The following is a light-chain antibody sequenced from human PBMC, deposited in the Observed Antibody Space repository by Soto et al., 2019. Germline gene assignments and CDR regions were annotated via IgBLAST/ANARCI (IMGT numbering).Light chain of an antibody. CDR3: CSYGAGQTLV. CDR1: SSDVGGYKY. V-gene: IGLV2-11*01. J-gene: IGLJ2*01. CDR2: HVA. Sequence: QSALTQPRSVSGSPGQSVTISCSGTSSDVGGYKYVSWYQQHPGKAPTLIIYHVAQRPSGVPDRFSASKSGTTASLTISGLQAEDEAEYFCCSYGAGQTLVFGGGTKVTVL.